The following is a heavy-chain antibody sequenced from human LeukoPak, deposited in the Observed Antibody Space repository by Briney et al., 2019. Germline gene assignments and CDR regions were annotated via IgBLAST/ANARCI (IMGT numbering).Heavy chain of an antibody. V-gene: IGHV1-18*01. Sequence: ASVKVSCKASGYTFTSYGISWVRQAPGQGLEWMGWISAYNGNTNYAQKLQGRVTMTTDTSTSTAYMELRSLRSDDTAAYYCARDRAYSSGLDFDYWGQGTLVTVSS. CDR2: ISAYNGNT. CDR3: ARDRAYSSGLDFDY. D-gene: IGHD6-19*01. J-gene: IGHJ4*02. CDR1: GYTFTSYG.